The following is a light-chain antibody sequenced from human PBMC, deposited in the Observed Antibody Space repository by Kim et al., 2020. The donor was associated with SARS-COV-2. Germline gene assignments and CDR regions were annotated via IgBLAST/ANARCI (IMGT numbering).Light chain of an antibody. Sequence: EIVLTQSPGTLSLSPGDRATLSCRASQSVSSSYFAWYQQRPGQAPRLLIYGASSRATGIPDRFSGGGFGTDFTLTISRLEPEDSAVYYCQQYGDSLTFGGGTKLEIK. J-gene: IGKJ4*01. CDR2: GAS. CDR3: QQYGDSLT. CDR1: QSVSSSY. V-gene: IGKV3-20*01.